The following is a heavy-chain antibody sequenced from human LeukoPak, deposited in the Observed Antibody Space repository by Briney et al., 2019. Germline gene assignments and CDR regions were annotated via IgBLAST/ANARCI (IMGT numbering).Heavy chain of an antibody. CDR2: IKQDGSEK. J-gene: IGHJ4*02. V-gene: IGHV3-7*04. CDR1: GFTFSSYW. CDR3: AKDYIVGIFDY. Sequence: LSGGSLRLSCAASGFTFSSYWMSWVRQAPGKGLEWVANIKQDGSEKYYVDSVKGRFTISRDNAKNSLYLQMNSLRAEDTAVYYCAKDYIVGIFDYWGQGTLVTVSS. D-gene: IGHD3-16*02.